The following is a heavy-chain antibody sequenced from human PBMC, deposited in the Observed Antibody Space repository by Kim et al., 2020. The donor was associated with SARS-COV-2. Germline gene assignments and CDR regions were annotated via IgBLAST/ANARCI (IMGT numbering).Heavy chain of an antibody. V-gene: IGHV3-23*01. J-gene: IGHJ5*02. CDR2: ISGSGGGT. D-gene: IGHD1-1*01. Sequence: GGSLRLSCAASGFTFSSYAMSWVRQAPGKGLEWVSAISGSGGGTYYADSVKGRFTISRDNSKNTLYLQMNSLRAEDTAVYYCAKTTTTGTIRNWFDPWGQGTLVTVSS. CDR3: AKTTTTGTIRNWFDP. CDR1: GFTFSSYA.